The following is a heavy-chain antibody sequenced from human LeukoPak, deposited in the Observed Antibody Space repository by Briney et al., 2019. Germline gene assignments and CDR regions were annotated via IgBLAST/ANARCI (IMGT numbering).Heavy chain of an antibody. D-gene: IGHD2-21*01. CDR2: INLSGST. Sequence: SETLSLTCAVYGGSFSGYYWSWIRQPPGKGLEWIGEINLSGSTNYNPSLKSRVTISVDTSKNQFSLKLSSVTAADTAVYYCARGSPFHWGQGTLVTVSS. V-gene: IGHV4-34*01. J-gene: IGHJ4*02. CDR1: GGSFSGYY. CDR3: ARGSPFH.